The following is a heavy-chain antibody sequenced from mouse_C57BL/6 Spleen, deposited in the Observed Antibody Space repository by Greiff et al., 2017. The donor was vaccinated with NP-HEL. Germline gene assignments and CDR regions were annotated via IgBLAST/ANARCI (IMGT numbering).Heavy chain of an antibody. Sequence: QVQLQQPGAELVMPGASVKLSCKASGYTFTSYWMHWVKQRPGQGLEWIGEIDPSDSYTNYNQKFKGKSTLTVDKSSSTAYMQLSSLTSEDSAVYCGARSPDDSSYGYFDVWGTGTTVTVSS. D-gene: IGHD1-1*01. CDR3: ARSPDDSSYGYFDV. CDR1: GYTFTSYW. CDR2: IDPSDSYT. V-gene: IGHV1-69*01. J-gene: IGHJ1*03.